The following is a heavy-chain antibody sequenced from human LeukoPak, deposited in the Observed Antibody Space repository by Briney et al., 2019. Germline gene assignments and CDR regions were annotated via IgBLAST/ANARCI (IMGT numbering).Heavy chain of an antibody. J-gene: IGHJ4*02. V-gene: IGHV6-1*01. CDR1: GDSVSSNSAS. CDR2: TSYRSKWYN. D-gene: IGHD6-25*01. Sequence: SQTLSLTCAISGDSVSSNSASWNWIRQSPSGGLEWLGRTSYRSKWYNDYAPSVKSRISINPDTSKNQFSLYLNSVTPEDTAVYYCARGGAQRLPPHFDSWGQGTLVTVSS. CDR3: ARGGAQRLPPHFDS.